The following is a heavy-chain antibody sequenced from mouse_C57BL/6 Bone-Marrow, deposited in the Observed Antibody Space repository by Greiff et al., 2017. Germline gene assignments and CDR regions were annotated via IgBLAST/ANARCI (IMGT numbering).Heavy chain of an antibody. V-gene: IGHV1-55*01. Sequence: VQLQQPGAELVKPGASVKMSCKASGYTFTSYWITWVKQRPGQGLEWIGDIYPGSGSTNYNEKFKSKATLTVDTSSSTAYMQLSSLTSEDAAVYDCARAGFCYDDHWYFDVWGTGTTVTVSS. CDR2: IYPGSGST. D-gene: IGHD2-13*01. CDR3: ARAGFCYDDHWYFDV. CDR1: GYTFTSYW. J-gene: IGHJ1*03.